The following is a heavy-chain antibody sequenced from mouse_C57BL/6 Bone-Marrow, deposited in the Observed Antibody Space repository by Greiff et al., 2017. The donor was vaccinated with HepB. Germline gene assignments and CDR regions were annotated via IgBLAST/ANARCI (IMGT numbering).Heavy chain of an antibody. CDR3: ARRIYYYGSSFLYYYAMDY. V-gene: IGHV1-78*01. CDR2: IYPRDGST. J-gene: IGHJ4*01. Sequence: VHLVESDAELVKPGASVKISCKVSGYTFTDHTIHWMKQRPEQGLEWIGYIYPRDGSTKYNEKFKGKATLTADKSSSTAYMQLNSLTSEDSAVYFCARRIYYYGSSFLYYYAMDYWGQGTSVTVSS. D-gene: IGHD1-1*01. CDR1: GYTFTDHT.